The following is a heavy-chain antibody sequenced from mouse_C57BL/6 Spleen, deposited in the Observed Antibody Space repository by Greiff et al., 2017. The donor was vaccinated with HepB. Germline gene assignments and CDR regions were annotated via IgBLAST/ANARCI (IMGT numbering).Heavy chain of an antibody. D-gene: IGHD2-5*01. V-gene: IGHV5-6*01. CDR3: ARQYSNYPAWFAY. CDR2: ISSGGSYT. CDR1: GFTFSSYG. J-gene: IGHJ3*01. Sequence: EVMLVESGGDLVKPGGSLKLSCAASGFTFSSYGMSWVRQTPDKRLEWVATISSGGSYTYYPDSVKGRFTISRDNAKNTLYLQMSSLKSEDTAMYYCARQYSNYPAWFAYWGQGTLVTVSA.